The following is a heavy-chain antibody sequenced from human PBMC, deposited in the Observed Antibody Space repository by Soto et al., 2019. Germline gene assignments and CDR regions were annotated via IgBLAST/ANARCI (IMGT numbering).Heavy chain of an antibody. J-gene: IGHJ3*02. Sequence: QLQLQESVSGLVKPSQTLSLTCAVSGGSISSGGYSWSWIRQPPGKGLEWIGYIYHSGSTYYNPSLKSRVTISVDRSKNQFSLKLSSVTAADTAVYYCARKFGRSSSGAFDIWGQGTMVTVSS. CDR2: IYHSGST. CDR3: ARKFGRSSSGAFDI. D-gene: IGHD6-13*01. V-gene: IGHV4-30-2*01. CDR1: GGSISSGGYS.